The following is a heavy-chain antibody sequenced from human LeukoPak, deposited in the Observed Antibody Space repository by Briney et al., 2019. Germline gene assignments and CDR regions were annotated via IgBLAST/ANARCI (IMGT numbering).Heavy chain of an antibody. Sequence: SETLSLTCPVSGGSISSYYWSWIRQPPGKGLEWIGYIYYSGSTNYNPSLKSRVTIAVDTSKNQFSLKLSSVTAADTAVYYCAREVSITMVRGAFDYWGQGTLVTVSS. CDR3: AREVSITMVRGAFDY. D-gene: IGHD3-10*01. CDR2: IYYSGST. CDR1: GGSISSYY. J-gene: IGHJ4*02. V-gene: IGHV4-59*01.